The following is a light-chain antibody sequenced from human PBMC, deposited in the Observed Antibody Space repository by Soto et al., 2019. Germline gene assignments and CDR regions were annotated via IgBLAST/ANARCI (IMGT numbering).Light chain of an antibody. CDR3: QQRSNWPPT. CDR1: QSVSSY. Sequence: EIVLTQSPATLSLSPGERATLSCRASQSVSSYLAWYQQKPGQAPRLLIYDASNRATGIPARFSGSGSGTDFTLTISRLEPEDFAVYYCQQRSNWPPTFGGGTK. J-gene: IGKJ4*01. V-gene: IGKV3-11*01. CDR2: DAS.